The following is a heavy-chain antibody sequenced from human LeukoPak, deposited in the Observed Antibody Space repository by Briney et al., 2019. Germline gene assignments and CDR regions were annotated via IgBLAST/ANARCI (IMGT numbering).Heavy chain of an antibody. J-gene: IGHJ3*02. Sequence: GGSLRLSCAASGFTFSSYSMNWVRQAPGKGLEWVSVIYSGGSTYYADSVKGRFTISRDNSKNTLYLQMNSLRAEDTAVYYCARDLRGLAFDIWGQGTMVTVSS. CDR2: IYSGGST. CDR1: GFTFSSYS. V-gene: IGHV3-66*01. D-gene: IGHD5-24*01. CDR3: ARDLRGLAFDI.